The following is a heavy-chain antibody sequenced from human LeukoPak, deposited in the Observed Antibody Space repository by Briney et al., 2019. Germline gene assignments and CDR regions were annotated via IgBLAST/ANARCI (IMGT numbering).Heavy chain of an antibody. CDR3: TTGKIYCSTTSCSDDY. J-gene: IGHJ4*02. CDR1: GDTLTALS. Sequence: GASVKVSCMVSGDTLTALSMHWVRQAPGKGLEWMGGFHPEDGETIYAQKFQGRVTMTEDTSTDTAYMGLSSLRSDDTAVYYCTTGKIYCSTTSCSDDYWGQGTLVTVSS. V-gene: IGHV1-24*01. D-gene: IGHD2-2*01. CDR2: FHPEDGET.